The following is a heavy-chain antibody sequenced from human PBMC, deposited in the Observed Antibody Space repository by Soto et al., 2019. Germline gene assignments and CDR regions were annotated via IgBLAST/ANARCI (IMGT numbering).Heavy chain of an antibody. Sequence: QIQLVESGGGVVQPGASQRLSCAASGFTLSSYGMHWVRQAPGKGLEWVAVISYNGNNQYYADSVRGRFTISRDNSKSNLYLQMNSLRAEDTAVYYCAKDRGHLAVAAITGGGDFDKWGQGTMVTVSS. D-gene: IGHD6-19*01. J-gene: IGHJ3*02. V-gene: IGHV3-30*18. CDR2: ISYNGNNQ. CDR1: GFTLSSYG. CDR3: AKDRGHLAVAAITGGGDFDK.